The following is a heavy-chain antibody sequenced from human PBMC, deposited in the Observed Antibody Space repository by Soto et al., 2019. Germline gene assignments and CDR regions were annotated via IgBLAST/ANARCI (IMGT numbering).Heavy chain of an antibody. CDR1: GFTFSSYS. J-gene: IGHJ6*03. CDR2: ISSSSSYI. D-gene: IGHD6-6*01. V-gene: IGHV3-21*01. Sequence: EVQLVESGGGLVKPGGSLRLSCAASGFTFSSYSMNWVRQAPGKGLEWVSSISSSSSYIYYADSVKGRFTISRDNAKNSLYLQMNSLRAEDTAVYYCARGGAIAARPGYYYYMDVWGKGTTVTVSS. CDR3: ARGGAIAARPGYYYYMDV.